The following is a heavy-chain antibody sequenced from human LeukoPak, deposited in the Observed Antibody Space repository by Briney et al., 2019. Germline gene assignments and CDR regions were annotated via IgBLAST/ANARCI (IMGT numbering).Heavy chain of an antibody. CDR3: TKDRGTVAAASALWFDP. J-gene: IGHJ5*02. V-gene: IGHV1-2*06. CDR1: GYTFTGYY. D-gene: IGHD2-15*01. CDR2: INPKSGGT. Sequence: ASVKVSCKASGYTFTGYYIHWVRQAPGQGLEWMGRINPKSGGTNYAQSFQGRVTMTRDATINTAYMELSSLTSDDTAVYYCTKDRGTVAAASALWFDPWGQGTLVTVSS.